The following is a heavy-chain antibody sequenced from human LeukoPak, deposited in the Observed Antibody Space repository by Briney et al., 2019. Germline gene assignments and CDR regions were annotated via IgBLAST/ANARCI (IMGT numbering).Heavy chain of an antibody. J-gene: IGHJ6*03. CDR2: ISSSGSTI. CDR1: GFTFSSYE. CDR3: ARVAVNAGYDFWSGFDYYYMDV. D-gene: IGHD3-3*01. Sequence: TGGSLRLSCAASGFTFSSYEMNWVRQAPGKGLEWVSYISSSGSTIYYADSVKGRFTISRDNAKNSLYLQMNSLRAEDTAVYYCARVAVNAGYDFWSGFDYYYMDVWGKGTTVTDSS. V-gene: IGHV3-48*03.